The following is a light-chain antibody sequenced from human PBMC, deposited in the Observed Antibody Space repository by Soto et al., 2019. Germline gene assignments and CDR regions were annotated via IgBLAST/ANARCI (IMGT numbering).Light chain of an antibody. J-gene: IGKJ5*01. V-gene: IGKV3-15*01. CDR2: GAS. CDR1: QSISRR. Sequence: EIVMTQSPATLSVSPGERATLSCRASQSISRRLAWYQQKPGQAPRLLIYGASTRATGIPARFSGSGSETEFTLTISSLQSEDFAGYYCQQYKNWPPFTFGQGTRLEIK. CDR3: QQYKNWPPFT.